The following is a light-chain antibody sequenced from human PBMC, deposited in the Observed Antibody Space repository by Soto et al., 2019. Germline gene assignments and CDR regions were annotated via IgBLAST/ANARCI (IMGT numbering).Light chain of an antibody. CDR1: QSVSSSY. Sequence: EIVLTQSPGTLSLSPGARATLSCRASQSVSSSYLAWYQQKPGQAPRLLIYGASSRATGIPDRFSGSGSGTDFTLTISRLEPEDFAVYYCQQYGSSPMTFGQGPKVEIK. CDR3: QQYGSSPMT. J-gene: IGKJ1*01. V-gene: IGKV3-20*01. CDR2: GAS.